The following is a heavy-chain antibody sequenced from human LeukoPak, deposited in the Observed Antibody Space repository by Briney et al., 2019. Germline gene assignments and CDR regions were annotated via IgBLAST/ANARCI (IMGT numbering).Heavy chain of an antibody. CDR1: GFTFSSYA. CDR3: AKVIVGATRAEYFQH. D-gene: IGHD1-26*01. CDR2: ISGSGGST. Sequence: GGSLRLSCAASGFTFSSYAMSWVRQAPGKGLEWVSAISGSGGSTYYADSVKGRFTISRGNSKNTLYLQMNSLRAEDTAVYYCAKVIVGATRAEYFQHWGQGTLVTVSS. J-gene: IGHJ1*01. V-gene: IGHV3-23*01.